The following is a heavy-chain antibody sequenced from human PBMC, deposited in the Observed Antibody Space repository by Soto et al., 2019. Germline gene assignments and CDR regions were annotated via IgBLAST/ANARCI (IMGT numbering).Heavy chain of an antibody. CDR1: GFTFSCSA. J-gene: IGHJ5*02. Sequence: PGGSLRLSCAASGFTFSCSAIHWVRQASGKGLEWVGRIRSKANNYATAYAASVRGRFTISRDDSRNTAYLQMNSLKTEDTAVYYCTLVETTTCLNPWGQGTLVTVSS. CDR3: TLVETTTCLNP. D-gene: IGHD5-12*01. CDR2: IRSKANNYAT. V-gene: IGHV3-73*01.